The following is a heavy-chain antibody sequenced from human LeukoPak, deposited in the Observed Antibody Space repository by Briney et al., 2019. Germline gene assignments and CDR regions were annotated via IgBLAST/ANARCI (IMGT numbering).Heavy chain of an antibody. CDR2: IIPIFGTA. Sequence: SVKVSCKASGGTFSSYAISWVRQAPGQGLEWMGRIIPIFGTANYAQKFQGRVTITADESTSTAYMELSSLRSEDTAVYYCARVGYYDSSGYYDPYYFDYWGQGTLVTVSS. CDR1: GGTFSSYA. D-gene: IGHD3-22*01. J-gene: IGHJ4*02. V-gene: IGHV1-69*13. CDR3: ARVGYYDSSGYYDPYYFDY.